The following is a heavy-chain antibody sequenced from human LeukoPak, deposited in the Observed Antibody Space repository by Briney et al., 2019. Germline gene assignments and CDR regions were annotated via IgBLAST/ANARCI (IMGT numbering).Heavy chain of an antibody. V-gene: IGHV3-30*03. CDR3: ARGENTAMVTDY. CDR2: ISYDGSNK. Sequence: GGSLRLSCAASGFTFSNAWMSWVRQAPGKGLEWVAVISYDGSNKYYADSVKGRFTISRDNSKNTLYLQMNSLRAEDTAVYYCARGENTAMVTDYWGQGTLVTVSS. CDR1: GFTFSNAW. J-gene: IGHJ4*02. D-gene: IGHD5-18*01.